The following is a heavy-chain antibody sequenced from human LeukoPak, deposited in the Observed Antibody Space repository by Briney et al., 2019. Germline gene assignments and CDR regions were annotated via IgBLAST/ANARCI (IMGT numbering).Heavy chain of an antibody. CDR1: GFTFSSYA. J-gene: IGHJ4*02. CDR3: ARIHSGTYYMGFDY. D-gene: IGHD1-26*01. V-gene: IGHV3-7*01. CDR2: IKQDESEK. Sequence: PGGSLRLSCAASGFTFSSYAMSWVRQAPGKGLEWVANIKQDESEKYYVDSVKGRFTISKDNAKNSLYLQMNSLRAEDTAVYYCARIHSGTYYMGFDYWGQGTLVTVSS.